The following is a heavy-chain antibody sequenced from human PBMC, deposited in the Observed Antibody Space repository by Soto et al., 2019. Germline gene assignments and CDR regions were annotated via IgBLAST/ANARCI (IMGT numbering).Heavy chain of an antibody. CDR1: GYTFTGYY. J-gene: IGHJ3*02. D-gene: IGHD3-16*02. CDR2: INPNSGGT. Sequence: ASVKVSCKASGYTFTGYYMNWVRHAPGQGLEWMGWINPNSGGTNYAQKFQGRVTMTRDTSISTAYMELSRLRSDDTAVYYCPCYRFTTRDFYIWGQGIMVTVPS. V-gene: IGHV1-2*02. CDR3: PCYRFTTRDFYI.